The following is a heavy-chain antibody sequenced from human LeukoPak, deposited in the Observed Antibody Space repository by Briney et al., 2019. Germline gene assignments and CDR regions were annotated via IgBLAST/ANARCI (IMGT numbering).Heavy chain of an antibody. J-gene: IGHJ4*02. CDR1: GHSFSTDW. D-gene: IGHD2-8*01. CDR2: IYAGDSDT. CDR3: ARFRRELMDGLDF. V-gene: IGHV5-51*01. Sequence: GESLRISCKASGHSFSTDWIAWVRQMPGKGLEWMGAIYAGDSDTRYSPSFQGQVTISADKSLNTAYLQWTNLKASDTAMYYCARFRRELMDGLDFWGQGTLVTVSS.